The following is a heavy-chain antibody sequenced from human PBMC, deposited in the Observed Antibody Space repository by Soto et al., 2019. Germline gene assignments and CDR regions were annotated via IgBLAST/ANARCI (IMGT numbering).Heavy chain of an antibody. V-gene: IGHV1-69*06. CDR1: GGTLSNYA. J-gene: IGHJ6*02. CDR2: IIPISGTS. D-gene: IGHD4-17*01. CDR3: ARAPYGDYGYCYYYYGMDV. Sequence: QVQLVQSGPEVKKPGSSVKVSCKGSGGTLSNYAINWVRQAPGQGLEWMGGIIPISGTSNYAQKFQGRITIIADRSTSTAYMELSSLRSEDTAVYYCARAPYGDYGYCYYYYGMDVWGQGTTVTVSS.